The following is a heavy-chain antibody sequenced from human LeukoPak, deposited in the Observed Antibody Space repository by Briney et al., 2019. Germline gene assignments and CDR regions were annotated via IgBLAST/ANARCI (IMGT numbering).Heavy chain of an antibody. V-gene: IGHV3-23*01. Sequence: GSLRLSCAASGFTFSSYAMSWVRQAPGKGLEWVSAISGSGGSTYYADSVKGRFTISRDNSKNTLYLQMNSLRAEDTAVYYCANHSPGIAAAGTEGFAFDIWGQGTMVTVSS. J-gene: IGHJ3*02. D-gene: IGHD6-13*01. CDR3: ANHSPGIAAAGTEGFAFDI. CDR2: ISGSGGST. CDR1: GFTFSSYA.